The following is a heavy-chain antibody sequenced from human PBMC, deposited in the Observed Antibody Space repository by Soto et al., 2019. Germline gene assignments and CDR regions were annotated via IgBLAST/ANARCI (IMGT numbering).Heavy chain of an antibody. CDR1: GFTFSSYG. J-gene: IGHJ3*02. D-gene: IGHD6-13*01. V-gene: IGHV3-33*01. CDR2: IWYDGSNK. Sequence: QVQLVESGGGVVQPGRSLRLSCAASGFTFSSYGMHWVRQAPGKGLEWVAVIWYDGSNKYYADSVKGRFTISRDNSKNTLYLQMNSLRAEDTAVYYWARDRSWDSSSPIIWGQGTMVTVSS. CDR3: ARDRSWDSSSPII.